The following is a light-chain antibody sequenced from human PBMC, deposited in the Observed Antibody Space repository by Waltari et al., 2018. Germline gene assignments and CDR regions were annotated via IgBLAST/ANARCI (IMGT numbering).Light chain of an antibody. CDR2: EVS. V-gene: IGKV2-29*02. CDR1: ESLLFSNGQTY. Sequence: DIVMTQTPLSLSVTPGQPASISCKSSESLLFSNGQTYMYWFLQRPGQSPQLLIYEVSSRLSGVPDRFSGSGSGTDFTLKISRVEAEDVGIYYCMQGIHLPLTFGGGTKVEIK. J-gene: IGKJ4*01. CDR3: MQGIHLPLT.